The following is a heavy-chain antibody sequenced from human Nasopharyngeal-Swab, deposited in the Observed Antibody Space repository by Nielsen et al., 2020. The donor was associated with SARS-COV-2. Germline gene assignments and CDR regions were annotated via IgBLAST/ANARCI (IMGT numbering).Heavy chain of an antibody. D-gene: IGHD6-6*01. V-gene: IGHV4-61*02. Sequence: SETLSLTCTVSGGSISSGSYYRSWIRQPAGKGLEWIGRIYTSGSTNYNPSLKSRVTISVDTSKNQFSLKLSSVTAADTAVYYCARGRGSIAARHWYYGMDVWGQGTTVTVSS. J-gene: IGHJ6*02. CDR2: IYTSGST. CDR3: ARGRGSIAARHWYYGMDV. CDR1: GGSISSGSYY.